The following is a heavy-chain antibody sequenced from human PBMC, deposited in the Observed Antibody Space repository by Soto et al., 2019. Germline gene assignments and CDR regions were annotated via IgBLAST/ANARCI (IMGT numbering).Heavy chain of an antibody. V-gene: IGHV3-53*01. D-gene: IGHD6-13*01. CDR3: ARVYSSSWYYFDY. CDR2: IYSGGST. J-gene: IGHJ4*02. CDR1: GFTVSSNY. Sequence: PGGSLRLSCAASGFTVSSNYMSWVRQAPGKGLEWVSVIYSGGSTYYADSVKGRFTISRDNSKNTLYLQMNSLRAEDTAVYYCARVYSSSWYYFDYWGQGTLVTVS.